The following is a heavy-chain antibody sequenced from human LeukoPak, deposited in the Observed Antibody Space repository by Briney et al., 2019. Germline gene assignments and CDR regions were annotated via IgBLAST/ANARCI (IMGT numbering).Heavy chain of an antibody. CDR3: ARVDDSSGYLDGGGAFDI. CDR1: GGSISSYY. Sequence: SETLSLTCTVSGGSISSYYWSWIRQPPGKGLEWIGYIYYSGSTNYNPSLKSRVTISVDTSKNQFSLKLSSVTAADTAVYYCARVDDSSGYLDGGGAFDIWGQGTMVTVSS. CDR2: IYYSGST. V-gene: IGHV4-59*01. D-gene: IGHD3-22*01. J-gene: IGHJ3*02.